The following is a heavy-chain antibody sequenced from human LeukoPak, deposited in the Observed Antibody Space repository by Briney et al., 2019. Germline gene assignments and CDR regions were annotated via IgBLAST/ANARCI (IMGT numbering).Heavy chain of an antibody. D-gene: IGHD3-10*01. CDR3: ANTMVRGSYNRDL. Sequence: GGSLRLSCAASGFTFTSYAMTWVRQAPGKGLEWVSGISNSGSSTYYADSVKGRFTISRDNSRNTLYLQLSSLRAEDTAVYYCANTMVRGSYNRDLWGQGTTVTVSS. CDR1: GFTFTSYA. J-gene: IGHJ6*02. CDR2: ISNSGSST. V-gene: IGHV3-23*01.